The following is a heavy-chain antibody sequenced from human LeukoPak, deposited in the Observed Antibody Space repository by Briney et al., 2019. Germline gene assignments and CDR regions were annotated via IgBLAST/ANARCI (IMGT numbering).Heavy chain of an antibody. CDR1: GGSISSSSYY. J-gene: IGHJ4*02. CDR3: ARLFGGSYLSQANFDY. D-gene: IGHD1-26*01. Sequence: KPSETLSLTCTVSGGSISSSSYYWGWIRQPPGKGLEWIGSIYYSGSTYYNPSLKSRVTISVDTSKNQFSLKLSSVTAADTAVYYCARLFGGSYLSQANFDYWGQGTLVTVSS. V-gene: IGHV4-39*01. CDR2: IYYSGST.